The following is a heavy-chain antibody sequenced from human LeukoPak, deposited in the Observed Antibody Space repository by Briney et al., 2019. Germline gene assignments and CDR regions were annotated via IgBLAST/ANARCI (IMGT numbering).Heavy chain of an antibody. V-gene: IGHV3-11*01. CDR3: ARVAVADYYFDY. D-gene: IGHD6-19*01. Sequence: GGSLRLSCAASVFTFSDYYMSWIRQAPGKGLEWVPYISSSGSTIYYADSVKGRFTISRDNVKNSLYLQMNSLRAEDTAVYYCARVAVADYYFDYWGQGTLVTVSS. CDR1: VFTFSDYY. J-gene: IGHJ4*02. CDR2: ISSSGSTI.